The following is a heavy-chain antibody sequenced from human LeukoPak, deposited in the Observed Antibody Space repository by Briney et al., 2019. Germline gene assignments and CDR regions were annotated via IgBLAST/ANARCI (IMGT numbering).Heavy chain of an antibody. D-gene: IGHD6-13*01. Sequence: GESLKISCKGSGYLFTNYWIGWVRQIPGKGLEWMGIIYPGDSETRYSPSFQGQVTISADKSINTAYLQWSSLTASDTAMYYCARAYLKVGYSASWYGYWGQGTLVTVSS. CDR3: ARAYLKVGYSASWYGY. CDR2: IYPGDSET. J-gene: IGHJ4*02. V-gene: IGHV5-51*01. CDR1: GYLFTNYW.